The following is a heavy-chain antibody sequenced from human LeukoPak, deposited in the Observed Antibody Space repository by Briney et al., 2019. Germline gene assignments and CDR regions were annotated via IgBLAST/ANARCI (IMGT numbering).Heavy chain of an antibody. CDR3: ARDRRDSSGLSEYFDY. Sequence: ASVKVSCKASGYTFTGHYMHWVRQAPGQGLEWMGWINPNSGGTNYAQKFQGRVTMTRDMSTSTVYMELSSLRSEDTAVYYCARDRRDSSGLSEYFDYWGQGTLVTVSS. J-gene: IGHJ4*02. V-gene: IGHV1-2*02. CDR1: GYTFTGHY. CDR2: INPNSGGT. D-gene: IGHD3-22*01.